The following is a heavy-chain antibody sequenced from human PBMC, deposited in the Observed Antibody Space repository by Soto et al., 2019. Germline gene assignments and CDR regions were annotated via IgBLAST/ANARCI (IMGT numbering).Heavy chain of an antibody. V-gene: IGHV3-30-3*02. CDR2: ISHDGRTQ. Sequence: GGSLRLSYAASGFTFSSYAMHWVRQAPGKGLEWVAVISHDGRTQYYADSVKGRFTISRDNSKNTLYLQMNSLTAEDTAVYYCAGHTRWSFDYWGQGTLVTVSS. CDR1: GFTFSSYA. J-gene: IGHJ4*02. CDR3: AGHTRWSFDY. D-gene: IGHD2-8*01.